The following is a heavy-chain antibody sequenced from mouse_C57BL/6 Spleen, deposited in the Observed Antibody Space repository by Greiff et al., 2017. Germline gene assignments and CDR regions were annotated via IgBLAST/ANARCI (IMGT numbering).Heavy chain of an antibody. CDR1: GFNIKNTY. V-gene: IGHV14-3*01. D-gene: IGHD1-1*01. J-gene: IGHJ4*01. Sequence: VQLQQSVAELVRPGASVKLSCTASGFNIKNTYMHWVKQRPEQGLEWIGRIDPANGNTKYAPKFQGKATITADTSSNTAFLQLSSLTADDTAIYCGGRDYYGGAMDYWGQGTSVTVSS. CDR3: GRDYYGGAMDY. CDR2: IDPANGNT.